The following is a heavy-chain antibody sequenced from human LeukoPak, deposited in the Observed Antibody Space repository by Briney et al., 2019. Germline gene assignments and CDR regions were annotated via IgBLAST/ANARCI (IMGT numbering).Heavy chain of an antibody. D-gene: IGHD3-10*01. J-gene: IGHJ4*02. CDR1: GFTVSSNY. Sequence: PGGSLRLSCSASGFTVSSNYMSWVRQAPGKGLEWVSDIYSGGSTDYEDSVKGGFTISRDNSKNTLYLKMNSRRAEDPPGYYCARARLVYGSGSYHFDYWGQGTLVTVSS. V-gene: IGHV3-66*02. CDR2: IYSGGST. CDR3: ARARLVYGSGSYHFDY.